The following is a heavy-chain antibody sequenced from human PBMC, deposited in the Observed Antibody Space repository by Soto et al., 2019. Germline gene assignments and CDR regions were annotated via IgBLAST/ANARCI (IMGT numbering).Heavy chain of an antibody. V-gene: IGHV4-61*01. J-gene: IGHJ4*02. CDR3: AREEKQLTRYGGDFDY. CDR1: DGSVNTGNYY. D-gene: IGHD3-9*01. CDR2: IYDIGTT. Sequence: QVQLQESGPGLVRPSETLSLTCSVSDGSVNTGNYYWSWIRQPPGKGLGWIGHIYDIGTTNYNPSPKSRVTISVDTSKNQFSLKVTSVTAADTAVYFCAREEKQLTRYGGDFDYWGQGILVTVSS.